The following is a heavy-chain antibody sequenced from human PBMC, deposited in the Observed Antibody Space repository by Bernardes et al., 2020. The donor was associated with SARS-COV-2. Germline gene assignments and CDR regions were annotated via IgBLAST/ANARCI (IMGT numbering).Heavy chain of an antibody. D-gene: IGHD3-10*01. Sequence: SGPTLVKPTQTLTLTCTFSGFSLSTPTMCVSWVRQPPGKALEWLARIDWDDDKYYSTSLETRLTISKDTSKNQVVLTMTNMDPVDTGTFYCARHVLKRSYGVRGDYGMDVWGQGTTVTVSS. CDR2: IDWDDDK. CDR3: ARHVLKRSYGVRGDYGMDV. CDR1: GFSLSTPTMC. J-gene: IGHJ6*02. V-gene: IGHV2-70*11.